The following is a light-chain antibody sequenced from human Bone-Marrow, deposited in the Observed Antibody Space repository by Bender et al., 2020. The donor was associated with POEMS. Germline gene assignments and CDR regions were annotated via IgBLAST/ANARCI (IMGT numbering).Light chain of an antibody. V-gene: IGLV2-14*03. CDR2: DVT. J-gene: IGLJ3*02. CDR3: TSYTSSATWV. Sequence: QSALTQPASVSGSPGQSITLSCTGTSSDVGAYNYVSWFQQHPGKVPKVVISDVTNRPSGVSNRFSGSKSGNTASLTISGLQAEDEADYYCTSYTSSATWVFGGGTRLTVL. CDR1: SSDVGAYNY.